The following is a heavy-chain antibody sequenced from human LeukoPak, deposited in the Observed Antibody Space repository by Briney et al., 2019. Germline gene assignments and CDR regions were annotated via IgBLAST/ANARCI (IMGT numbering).Heavy chain of an antibody. CDR2: INPNSGGT. CDR1: GYTFTGYY. Sequence: ASVKVSCKASGYTFTGYYMHWVRQAPGQGLEWMGWINPNSGGTNYAQKVQGRVTMTRDTSISTAYMELSRLRSDDTAVYYCASDTYYYDSSGYYYPGEAFAIWGQGTMVTVSS. D-gene: IGHD3-22*01. V-gene: IGHV1-2*02. J-gene: IGHJ3*02. CDR3: ASDTYYYDSSGYYYPGEAFAI.